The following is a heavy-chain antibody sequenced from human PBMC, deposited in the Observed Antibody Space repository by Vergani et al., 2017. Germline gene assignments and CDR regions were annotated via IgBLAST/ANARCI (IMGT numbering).Heavy chain of an antibody. Sequence: QVQLQESGPGLVKSSETLSLTCSVSFDSIRNLYCNWIRQPPGKGLEWIGSIHYSGSTFYNPSLQSRVTISLDSSQNRISLRLSSVTAADTAVYYCATQNPRRGRFGYMDVWGKGATVTVSS. V-gene: IGHV4-59*11. CDR2: IHYSGST. CDR3: ATQNPRRGRFGYMDV. D-gene: IGHD1-14*01. J-gene: IGHJ6*03. CDR1: FDSIRNLY.